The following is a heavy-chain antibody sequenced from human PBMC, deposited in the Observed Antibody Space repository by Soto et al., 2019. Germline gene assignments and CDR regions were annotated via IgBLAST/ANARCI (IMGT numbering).Heavy chain of an antibody. CDR1: GFTFSTYW. CDR3: KTDVVVVPSSNGPRDY. D-gene: IGHD2-2*01. J-gene: IGHJ4*02. Sequence: PGGSLRLSCAASGFTFSTYWMHWVRQLPGKGLVWVSRINSDGSRKTYADSVRGRFTVSRNNVKNTLYLQMNSLRDEDTAVYYCKTDVVVVPSSNGPRDYWGQGTLVTVSS. V-gene: IGHV3-74*01. CDR2: INSDGSRK.